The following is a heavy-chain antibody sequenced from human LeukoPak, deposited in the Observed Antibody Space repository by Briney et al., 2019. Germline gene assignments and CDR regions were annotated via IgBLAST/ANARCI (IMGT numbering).Heavy chain of an antibody. Sequence: GGSLRLSCVASGFTFSSYEMNWVRQAPGKGLEWVSYITYSGSTGYYAGSVKGRFTISRDNAKNSLHLQMNSLRAEDTAVYYCARALGYYYGMDVWGQGTTVTVSS. CDR1: GFTFSSYE. CDR2: ITYSGSTG. J-gene: IGHJ6*02. CDR3: ARALGYYYGMDV. V-gene: IGHV3-48*03.